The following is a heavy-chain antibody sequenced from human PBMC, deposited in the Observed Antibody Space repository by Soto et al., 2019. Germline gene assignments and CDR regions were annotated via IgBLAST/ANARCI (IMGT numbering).Heavy chain of an antibody. V-gene: IGHV4-34*01. CDR2: INHSGST. J-gene: IGHJ5*02. D-gene: IGHD3-3*01. CDR1: GGSFSGYY. CDR3: ARTVGNYDFWSGHYRWFDP. Sequence: SETLSLTCAVYGGSFSGYYWSWIRQPPGKGLEWIGEINHSGSTNYNPSLKSRVTISVDTSKNQFSLKLSSVTAADTAVYYCARTVGNYDFWSGHYRWFDPWGQGTLVTVSS.